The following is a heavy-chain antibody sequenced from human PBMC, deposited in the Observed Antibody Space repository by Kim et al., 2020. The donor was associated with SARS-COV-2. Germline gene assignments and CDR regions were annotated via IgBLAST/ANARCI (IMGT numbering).Heavy chain of an antibody. J-gene: IGHJ6*02. D-gene: IGHD3-10*01. V-gene: IGHV4-34*01. Sequence: SETLSLTCAVYGGSFSGYYWSWIRQPPGKGLEWIGEINHSGSTNYNPSLKSRVTISVDTSKNQFSLKLSSVTAADTAVYYCARSAPRRSSGIKVSGMDVWGQGTTVTVSS. CDR3: ARSAPRRSSGIKVSGMDV. CDR2: INHSGST. CDR1: GGSFSGYY.